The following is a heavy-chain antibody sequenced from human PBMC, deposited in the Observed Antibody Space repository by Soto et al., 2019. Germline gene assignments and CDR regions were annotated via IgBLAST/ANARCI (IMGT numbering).Heavy chain of an antibody. D-gene: IGHD5-12*01. V-gene: IGHV1-46*01. CDR1: GHTFTSYY. J-gene: IGHJ4*02. Sequence: GASVKVSCKTSGHTFTSYYIHWVRQAPGQGLEWMGIINPSGGSTSYAQRFQDRVTMSSDTSTSTVYMELSSLRSEDTAVYYCARSWLKEYYFDFWGQGTLVTVS. CDR3: ARSWLKEYYFDF. CDR2: INPSGGST.